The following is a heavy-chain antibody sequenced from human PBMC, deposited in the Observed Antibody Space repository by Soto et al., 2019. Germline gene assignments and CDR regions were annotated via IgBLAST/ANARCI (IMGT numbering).Heavy chain of an antibody. Sequence: QLQLQESGPGLVKPSETLSLTCTVSGGSISSSSYYWGWIRQPPGKGLEWIGSIYYSGSTYYNPSLKSRVAISVDTSKNQFSLKLSSMTAAYTAVYYCARLDHYDSSGSPFYYYYGMDVWGQGTTVTVSS. CDR1: GGSISSSSYY. CDR2: IYYSGST. J-gene: IGHJ6*02. V-gene: IGHV4-39*01. D-gene: IGHD3-22*01. CDR3: ARLDHYDSSGSPFYYYYGMDV.